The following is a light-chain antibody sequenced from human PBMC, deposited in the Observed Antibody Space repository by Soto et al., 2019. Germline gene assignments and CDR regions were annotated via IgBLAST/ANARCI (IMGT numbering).Light chain of an antibody. CDR1: CSDVGGYNY. CDR2: DVS. CDR3: SSYTTSNTRQIV. J-gene: IGLJ1*01. V-gene: IGLV2-14*03. Sequence: QSVLTQPASVSGSPGQSITISCTGTCSDVGGYNYVSWYQHPPGKAPKLIIYDVSNRPSGVSYRFSGSKSGNTASLTISGLQPEDEADYYCSSYTTSNTRQIVFGTGTKVTVL.